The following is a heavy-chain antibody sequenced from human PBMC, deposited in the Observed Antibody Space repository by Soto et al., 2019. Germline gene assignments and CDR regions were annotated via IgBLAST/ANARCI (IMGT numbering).Heavy chain of an antibody. Sequence: GESLKISCKGSGYSFPSYWIGWVRQMPGKGLEWMGIIHPGASDTRYSPSFQGQVTISADRSTSTAYLQWSSLMASDTAIYYCARHSSIGAPGYFDYWGHGTLVTVSS. CDR2: IHPGASDT. CDR1: GYSFPSYW. D-gene: IGHD2-2*03. V-gene: IGHV5-51*01. CDR3: ARHSSIGAPGYFDY. J-gene: IGHJ4*01.